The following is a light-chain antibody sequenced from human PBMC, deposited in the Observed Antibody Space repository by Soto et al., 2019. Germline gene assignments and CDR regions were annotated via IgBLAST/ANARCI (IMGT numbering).Light chain of an antibody. CDR2: WAS. Sequence: DIVMTQSPDSLAVSLGERATINCKSSQSVLSSSNNKNYLAWYQQKPGQPPVLLISWASTRESGVPDRFSGSGAGTDFTLTISSLQAEDAAVYYWQQYYSAARTGGQGTKVEIK. CDR1: QSVLSSSNNKNY. CDR3: QQYYSAART. J-gene: IGKJ1*01. V-gene: IGKV4-1*01.